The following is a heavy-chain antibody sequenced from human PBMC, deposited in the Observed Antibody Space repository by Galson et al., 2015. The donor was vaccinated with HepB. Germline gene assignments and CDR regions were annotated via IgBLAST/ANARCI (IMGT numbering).Heavy chain of an antibody. D-gene: IGHD3-10*01. Sequence: SLRLSCAVSGFNFNAFWMSWVRQAPGKGLEWVAHISQHGSDKDYMDSVRGRFTISRDDTKNSLYLQMNNLRVEDTAVYYCARTPLVRRVPAIWGQGTMVTVSS. J-gene: IGHJ3*02. CDR2: ISQHGSDK. CDR3: ARTPLVRRVPAI. CDR1: GFNFNAFW. V-gene: IGHV3-7*03.